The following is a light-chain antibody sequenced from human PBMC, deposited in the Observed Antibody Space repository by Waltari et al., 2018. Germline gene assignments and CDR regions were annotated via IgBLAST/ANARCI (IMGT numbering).Light chain of an antibody. CDR3: QTWDTEVVV. CDR1: SGHTSYA. CDR2: VNSDGGH. Sequence: QLVVTQSPSASASLGASVKLPCTLSSGHTSYAIAGHHQQSEKGPRFLMRVNSDGGHTKGDGIPDRFSGSSSGAERYLTISSVQSEDEGDYYCQTWDTEVVVFGGGTKVTVL. J-gene: IGLJ2*01. V-gene: IGLV4-69*01.